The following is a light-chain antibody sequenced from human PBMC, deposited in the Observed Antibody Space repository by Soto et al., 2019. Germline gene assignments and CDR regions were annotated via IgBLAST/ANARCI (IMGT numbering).Light chain of an antibody. CDR3: SSFTRSNSYV. J-gene: IGLJ1*01. CDR1: SSDVGAYNY. V-gene: IGLV2-14*03. CDR2: DVS. Sequence: QSALTQTASVSGSPGQSITISCTGTSSDVGAYNYVSWYQQHPGKVPKLMIYDVSDRPSGVSNRFSGSKSGNTASLTISGLQAEDEADYYCSSFTRSNSYVFGTGTKLNVL.